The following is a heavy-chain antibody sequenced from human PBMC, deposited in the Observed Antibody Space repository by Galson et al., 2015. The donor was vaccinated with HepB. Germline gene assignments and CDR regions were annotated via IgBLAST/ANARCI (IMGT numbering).Heavy chain of an antibody. D-gene: IGHD5-24*01. Sequence: SLRLSCAASGFTFSSYNMNWVRQAPGQGLEWLAYINYSSGTIYYAESVMGRFTISSDNSQNTLSLQMNSLRADDTALYYCARDGYNFIPFDSWGQGTLVTVSS. J-gene: IGHJ5*01. V-gene: IGHV3-48*01. CDR3: ARDGYNFIPFDS. CDR2: INYSSGTI. CDR1: GFTFSSYN.